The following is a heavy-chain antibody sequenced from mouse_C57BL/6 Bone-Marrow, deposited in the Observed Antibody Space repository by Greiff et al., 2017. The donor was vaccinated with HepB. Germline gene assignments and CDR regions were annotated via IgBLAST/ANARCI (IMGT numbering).Heavy chain of an antibody. CDR1: GYTFTSYW. CDR2: IYPGNSDT. V-gene: IGHV1-5*01. D-gene: IGHD1-1*01. Sequence: EVQLQQSGTVLARPGASVKMSCKTSGYTFTSYWMHWVKQRPGQGLEWIGAIYPGNSDTSYNQKFKGKAKLTAVTSASTAYMELSSLTNEDSAVYYCTRDYYGSSHAYYFGYWGQGTTLTVSS. J-gene: IGHJ2*01. CDR3: TRDYYGSSHAYYFGY.